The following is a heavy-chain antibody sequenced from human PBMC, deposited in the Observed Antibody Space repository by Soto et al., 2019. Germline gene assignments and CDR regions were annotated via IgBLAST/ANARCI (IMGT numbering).Heavy chain of an antibody. CDR3: AGGGSLYGDSVLNCFDF. CDR1: GFTFSSYS. CDR2: ISTTSSFI. V-gene: IGHV3-21*06. D-gene: IGHD4-17*01. Sequence: EVQLVESGGGLVKPGGSLRLSCAASGFTFSSYSMNWVRQAPGKGLEWVSSISTTSSFIFYADSVKGRFTISRDKAKNSIYLQMNRLRAGDTGVYYCAGGGSLYGDSVLNCFDFWGLGTLVTVSS. J-gene: IGHJ4*02.